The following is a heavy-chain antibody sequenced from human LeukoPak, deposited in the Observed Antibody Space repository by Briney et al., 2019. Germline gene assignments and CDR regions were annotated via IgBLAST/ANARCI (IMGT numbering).Heavy chain of an antibody. D-gene: IGHD4-23*01. CDR1: GYTFTSYY. CDR2: INPSGGST. CDR3: ARDNSVEDTAWWFDP. J-gene: IGHJ5*02. Sequence: GASVKVSCKASGYTFTSYYMHWVRQAPGQGLEWMGIINPSGGSTSYAQKFQGGVTMTRDMSTSTDYMELSSLRSEDTAVYYCARDNSVEDTAWWFDPWGQGTLVTVSS. V-gene: IGHV1-46*01.